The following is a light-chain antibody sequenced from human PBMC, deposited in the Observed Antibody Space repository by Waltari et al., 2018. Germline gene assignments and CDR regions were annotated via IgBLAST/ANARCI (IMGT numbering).Light chain of an antibody. J-gene: IGLJ1*01. CDR2: EVT. Sequence: QSALTQPASVSGSPGQSITVSCTGTSSDVGAYNYVPWYQHPAGKAPKLIISEVTNRPSGVSDRFSGSKSGNTASLTISGLQAEDEADYYCNSYTRSAVYVFGTGTTVTVL. V-gene: IGLV2-14*01. CDR3: NSYTRSAVYV. CDR1: SSDVGAYNY.